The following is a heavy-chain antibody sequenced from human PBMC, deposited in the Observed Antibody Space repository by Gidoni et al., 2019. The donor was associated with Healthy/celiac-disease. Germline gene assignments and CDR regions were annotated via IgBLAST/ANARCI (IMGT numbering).Heavy chain of an antibody. J-gene: IGHJ6*02. CDR1: GVTFSSYA. CDR3: ARGSIQLWFPHYYGMDV. CDR2: IIPIFGTA. Sequence: QVQLVQSGAEVKKPGSSVKVSCQASGVTFSSYAISWVRQAPGQALEWMGGIIPIFGTANYAKKFQGRVTITADESTSTAYMELSSLRSEDTAVYYCARGSIQLWFPHYYGMDVWGQGTTVTVSS. V-gene: IGHV1-69*01. D-gene: IGHD5-18*01.